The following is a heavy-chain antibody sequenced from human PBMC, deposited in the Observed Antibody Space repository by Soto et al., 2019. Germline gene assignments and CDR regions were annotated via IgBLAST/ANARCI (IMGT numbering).Heavy chain of an antibody. CDR3: ARELPPPYVDTAMAEFDY. Sequence: GGSLRLSCAASGFTFSSYSMNWVRQAPGKGLEWVSYISSSSSTIYYADSVKGRFTISRDNAKNSLYLQMNSLRDEDTAVYYCARELPPPYVDTAMAEFDYWGQGTLVTVSS. V-gene: IGHV3-48*02. J-gene: IGHJ4*02. CDR1: GFTFSSYS. D-gene: IGHD5-18*01. CDR2: ISSSSSTI.